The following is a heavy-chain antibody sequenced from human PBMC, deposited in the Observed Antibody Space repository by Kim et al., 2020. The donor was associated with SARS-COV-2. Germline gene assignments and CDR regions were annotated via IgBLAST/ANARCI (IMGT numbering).Heavy chain of an antibody. J-gene: IGHJ4*02. CDR1: GYTFTGYN. V-gene: IGHV1-46*01. CDR2: INPSGGSI. Sequence: ASVKVSCKASGYTFTGYNMQWVRQAPGQGLEWMGMINPSGGSISYAQKFQGRVTMTRDTSTSTVYMELSSLRSEDTAVYYCVSEYSNLAYWGQGTLVTVSS. D-gene: IGHD6-13*01. CDR3: VSEYSNLAY.